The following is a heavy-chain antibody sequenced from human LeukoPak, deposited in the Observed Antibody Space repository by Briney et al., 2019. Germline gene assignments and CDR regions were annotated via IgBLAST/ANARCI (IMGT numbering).Heavy chain of an antibody. J-gene: IGHJ6*03. CDR2: ISNSSSTI. CDR1: GFTFSSYS. D-gene: IGHD1-26*01. V-gene: IGHV3-48*01. CDR3: ARDPYSGRYGDYYYYMDV. Sequence: GGSLRLSCAASGFTFSSYSMNWVRQAPGKGLEWVSYISNSSSTIYYADSVKGRFTISRDNAKNSLYLQMNSLRAEDTAVYYCARDPYSGRYGDYYYYMDVWGKGTTVTISS.